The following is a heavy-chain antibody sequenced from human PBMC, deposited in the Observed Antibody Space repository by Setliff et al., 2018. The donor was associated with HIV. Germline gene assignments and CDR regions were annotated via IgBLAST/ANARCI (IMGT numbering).Heavy chain of an antibody. CDR2: IYTNGNT. CDR1: GGSISRGSYY. J-gene: IGHJ4*02. Sequence: SETLSLTCTVSGGSISRGSYYWSWIRQPAGKGLEWIGRIYTNGNTNYNPSLKSRVTVSADTSKNQFSLKLRSVTAADTAVYYCARVFPDGYNETFSDYWGQGTLVTVSS. V-gene: IGHV4-61*02. CDR3: ARVFPDGYNETFSDY. D-gene: IGHD5-12*01.